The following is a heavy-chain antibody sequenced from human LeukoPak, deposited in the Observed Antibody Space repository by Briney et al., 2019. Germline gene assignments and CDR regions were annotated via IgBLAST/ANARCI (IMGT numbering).Heavy chain of an antibody. CDR1: GGSISSGGYY. J-gene: IGHJ5*02. CDR3: ASYSSSWYWFDP. D-gene: IGHD6-13*01. V-gene: IGHV4-31*03. Sequence: SQTLSLTCTVSGGSISSGGYYWSWIRQHPGKGLEWIGYIYYSGSTYYNPSLKSRVTISVDTSKNQFSLKLSSVTAADMAVYYCASYSSSWYWFDPWGQGTLVTVSS. CDR2: IYYSGST.